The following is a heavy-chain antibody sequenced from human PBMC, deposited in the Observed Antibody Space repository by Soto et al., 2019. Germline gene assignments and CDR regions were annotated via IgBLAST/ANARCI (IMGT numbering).Heavy chain of an antibody. CDR2: LIPILGTT. V-gene: IGHV1-69*13. Sequence: SVKVSCNASGGTFSSDALSWARQSPGQGLEWMGVLIPILGTTHYAQKFQGRVTITADESTNTAYMELSSLRSDDTAVYYCERASGYVSGWYHDYWGQGTRVTVS. CDR3: ERASGYVSGWYHDY. CDR1: GGTFSSDA. J-gene: IGHJ4*02. D-gene: IGHD6-19*01.